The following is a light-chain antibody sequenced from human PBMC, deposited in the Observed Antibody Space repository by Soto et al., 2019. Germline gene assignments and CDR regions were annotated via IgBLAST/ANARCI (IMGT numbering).Light chain of an antibody. Sequence: DIQVTQSPSSLSESVGDRVTITCRATQSISIWLAWYQHKPGQAPKLLIYDASTLESGVPSRFSGSGSGTEFTLTISSLQPDDLATYDCQQYGGTYTVGQGTKLEI. CDR3: QQYGGTYT. V-gene: IGKV1-5*01. CDR1: QSISIW. J-gene: IGKJ2*01. CDR2: DAS.